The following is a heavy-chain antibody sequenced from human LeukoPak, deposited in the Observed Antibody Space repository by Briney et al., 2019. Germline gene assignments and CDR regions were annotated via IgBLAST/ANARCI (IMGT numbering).Heavy chain of an antibody. CDR1: GASFSDYY. Sequence: SSETLSLTCAVYGASFSDYYWTWIRQPPGKGREWIGEINHSGNTNYNPSLKSRVTIIVDTPKKQFSLKLTTVTAADTAVYYCARVPNIASRPCDQWGQGTLVTVSS. CDR3: ARVPNIASRPCDQ. J-gene: IGHJ4*02. V-gene: IGHV4-34*01. CDR2: INHSGNT. D-gene: IGHD6-6*01.